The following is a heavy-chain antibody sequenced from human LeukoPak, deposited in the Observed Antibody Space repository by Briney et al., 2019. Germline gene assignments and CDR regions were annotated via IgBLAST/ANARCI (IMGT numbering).Heavy chain of an antibody. J-gene: IGHJ4*02. D-gene: IGHD3-22*01. V-gene: IGHV3-23*01. CDR2: VSAIGYTT. CDR1: GFTLPYG. Sequence: PGGSLRLSCAASGFTLPYGMSWVRQAPGKGLEWVSYVSAIGYTTSYADSVKGRFTISRDNAKNTVFLQMDSLRADDTAVYYCAKGAVGKTESSGYPPHFDYWGQGTLVTVSS. CDR3: AKGAVGKTESSGYPPHFDY.